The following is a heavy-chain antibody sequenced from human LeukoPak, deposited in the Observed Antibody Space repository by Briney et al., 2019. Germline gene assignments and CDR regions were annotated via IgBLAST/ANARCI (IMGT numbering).Heavy chain of an antibody. CDR3: GKVDLGGGGYY. CDR2: INPNSGGP. D-gene: IGHD3-16*01. J-gene: IGHJ4*02. Sequence: ASVKVSCKASGYIFTGYYLHWVRQAPGQGLEGMGWINPNSGGPIYAKQFQGRVTMTRDTSISTAYMELRRLRTDDPALYHGGKVDLGGGGYYWGQGTLVTVSS. CDR1: GYIFTGYY. V-gene: IGHV1-2*02.